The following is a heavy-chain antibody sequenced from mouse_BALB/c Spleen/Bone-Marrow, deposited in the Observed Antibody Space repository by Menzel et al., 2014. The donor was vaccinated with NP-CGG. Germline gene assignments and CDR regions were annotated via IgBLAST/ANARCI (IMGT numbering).Heavy chain of an antibody. CDR2: IYPGDGGT. CDR3: ARGGISVDY. CDR1: GYAFSTYW. J-gene: IGHJ2*01. V-gene: IGHV1-80*01. Sequence: VQLQQSGAELVRPGSSVKISCKSSGYAFSTYWINWVKQRPGQGLEWIGQIYPGDGGTDFNGKFKGKATLTADRSSNTAYMEFSSLTSEDSAVYFCARGGISVDYWGQGTTLTVSS.